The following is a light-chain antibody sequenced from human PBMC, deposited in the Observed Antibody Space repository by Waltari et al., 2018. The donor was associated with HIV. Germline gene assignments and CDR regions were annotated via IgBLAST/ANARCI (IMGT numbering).Light chain of an antibody. J-gene: IGLJ2*01. CDR3: CSYADTYFVL. CDR2: DVN. Sequence: QSALTQPRSVSGSPGQSVTISCTGTSSDVGAYNYVSWYQHHPNKGPKLLIYDVNKRPSGVPDLFSGSKSGNTASLTISVLQAEDEADYYCCSYADTYFVLFGGRTKLTVL. V-gene: IGLV2-11*01. CDR1: SSDVGAYNY.